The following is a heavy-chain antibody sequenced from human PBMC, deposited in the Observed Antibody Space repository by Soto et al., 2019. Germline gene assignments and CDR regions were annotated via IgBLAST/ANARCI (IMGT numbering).Heavy chain of an antibody. CDR3: AKGFGESYYYYMDV. J-gene: IGHJ6*03. V-gene: IGHV3-23*01. D-gene: IGHD3-10*01. Sequence: EVQLLESGGGLVQPGGSLRLSCAASGFTFSSYAMGWVRQAPGKGLEWVSIISGRGGSTYHAESVKGRFTISRDNSKNTLYLXMNSLRAEDTDVYYCAKGFGESYYYYMDVWDKGTTVTVSS. CDR2: ISGRGGST. CDR1: GFTFSSYA.